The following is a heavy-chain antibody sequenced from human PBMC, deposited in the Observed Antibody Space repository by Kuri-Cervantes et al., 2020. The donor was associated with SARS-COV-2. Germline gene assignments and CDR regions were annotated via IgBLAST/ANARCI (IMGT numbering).Heavy chain of an antibody. CDR2: ISYDGSNK. CDR1: GFTFSSYA. Sequence: GGSLRLSCAASGFTFSSYAMHWVRQAPGKGLEWVAVISYDGSNKYYADSVKGRFTISRDNSKNTLYLQMNSLRAEDTAVYYCAKDSLLEVKFDYWGQGTLVTVFS. D-gene: IGHD1-1*01. V-gene: IGHV3-30-3*01. CDR3: AKDSLLEVKFDY. J-gene: IGHJ4*02.